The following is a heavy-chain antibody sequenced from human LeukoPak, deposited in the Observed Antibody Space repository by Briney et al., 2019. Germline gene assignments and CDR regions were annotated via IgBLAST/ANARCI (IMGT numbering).Heavy chain of an antibody. CDR1: GFTFSDSA. V-gene: IGHV3-73*01. D-gene: IGHD2-15*01. J-gene: IGHJ4*02. CDR3: TRPLGVYCSGGSCYSN. CDR2: IRSKANSYAT. Sequence: GGSLRLSCAASGFTFSDSAMHWVRQASGKGLEWVGRIRSKANSYATAYAASVKGRFTISRDDSKNTAYLQMNSLETEDTAVYYCTRPLGVYCSGGSCYSNWGQGTLVTVSS.